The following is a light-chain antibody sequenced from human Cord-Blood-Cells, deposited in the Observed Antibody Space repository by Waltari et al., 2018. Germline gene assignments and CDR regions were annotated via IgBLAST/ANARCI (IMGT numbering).Light chain of an antibody. V-gene: IGKV2-30*02. CDR2: KVS. CDR1: QSLVHSDGNTY. Sequence: DVVMTQSPLSLPVTLGQPASISCRSSQSLVHSDGNTYLNWFQQRPGQSPRRLIYKVSTRDSGVTDRFSGSGSGTDFTLKISRVEAEDVGVYYCMQGTHWYTFGQGTKLEIK. J-gene: IGKJ2*01. CDR3: MQGTHWYT.